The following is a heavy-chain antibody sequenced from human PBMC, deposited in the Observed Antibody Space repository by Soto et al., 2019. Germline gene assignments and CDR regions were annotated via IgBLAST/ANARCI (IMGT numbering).Heavy chain of an antibody. J-gene: IGHJ6*02. Sequence: GASVKVSCKASGGTFSSYAISWVRQAPGQGLEWMGGIIPIFGTANYAQKFQGRVTITADKSTSTAYMELSSLRSEDTAVYYCARGTAYYDTLTGYWKGMDVWVQGTTVTVSS. V-gene: IGHV1-69*06. CDR3: ARGTAYYDTLTGYWKGMDV. CDR1: GGTFSSYA. D-gene: IGHD3-9*01. CDR2: IIPIFGTA.